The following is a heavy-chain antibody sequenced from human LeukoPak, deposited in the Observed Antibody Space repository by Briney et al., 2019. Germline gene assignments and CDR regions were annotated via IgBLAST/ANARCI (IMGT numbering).Heavy chain of an antibody. V-gene: IGHV3-30*18. CDR2: ISFDGSNQ. D-gene: IGHD4-17*01. J-gene: IGHJ1*01. Sequence: GGSLRLSCAASGFTFSSFGMHWVRQAPGQGLEWVAVISFDGSNQYYADSVKGRFTIYRDNFKNTVYLQMISLRAEETAVYYCAKSHPPTVTTEEGEYLQHWGQGTLVTVSS. CDR3: AKSHPPTVTTEEGEYLQH. CDR1: GFTFSSFG.